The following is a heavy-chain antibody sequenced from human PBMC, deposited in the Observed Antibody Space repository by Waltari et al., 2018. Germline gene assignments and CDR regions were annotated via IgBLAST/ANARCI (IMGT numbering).Heavy chain of an antibody. CDR3: ARALMVYARSFDY. D-gene: IGHD2-8*01. Sequence: QVQLQESGPGLVKPSGTLSLTCAVSGGSISSSNWWSWVRQPPGKGLEWIGETSHSGSNNYNPSLKSRVTIAVDKSKNQCSLKLSSVTAADTAVYYCARALMVYARSFDYWGQGTLVTVSS. CDR2: TSHSGSN. CDR1: GGSISSSNW. V-gene: IGHV4-4*02. J-gene: IGHJ4*02.